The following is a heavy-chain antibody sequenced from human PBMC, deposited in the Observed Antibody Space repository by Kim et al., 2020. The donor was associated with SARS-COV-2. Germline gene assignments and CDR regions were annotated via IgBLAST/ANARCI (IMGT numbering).Heavy chain of an antibody. CDR1: GGSFSGYN. V-gene: IGHV4-34*01. Sequence: SETLSLTCAVYGGSFSGYNWSWIRQPPGKGLEWIGEINHSGSTNYNPSLKSRVTISVDTSKNQFSLKLSSVTAADTAVYYCARVGRFLEWLLSNHYYYYMDVLGKGTPVTVSS. D-gene: IGHD3-3*01. J-gene: IGHJ6*03. CDR3: ARVGRFLEWLLSNHYYYYMDV. CDR2: INHSGST.